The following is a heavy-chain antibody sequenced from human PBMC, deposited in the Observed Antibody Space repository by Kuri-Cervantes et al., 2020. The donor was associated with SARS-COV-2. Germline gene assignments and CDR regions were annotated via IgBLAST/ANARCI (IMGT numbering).Heavy chain of an antibody. CDR2: ISSSSSSYI. J-gene: IGHJ4*02. Sequence: GESLKISCAASGFTFSDYYMSWIRQAPGKGLEWVSSISSSSSSYIYYADSVKGRFTISRDNAKNSLYLQMNSLRAEDTAVYYCARVPNVVPAAIGGGYWGQGTLVTVSS. D-gene: IGHD2-2*02. CDR1: GFTFSDYY. CDR3: ARVPNVVPAAIGGGY. V-gene: IGHV3-11*06.